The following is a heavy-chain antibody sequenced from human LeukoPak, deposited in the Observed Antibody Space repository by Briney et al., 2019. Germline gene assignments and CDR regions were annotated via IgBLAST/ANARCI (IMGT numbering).Heavy chain of an antibody. CDR2: ISGSGGST. J-gene: IGHJ4*02. V-gene: IGHV3-23*01. CDR3: AKASGVDYYDSSGYLDYFDY. CDR1: GFTFSSYA. Sequence: HSGGSLRLSCAASGFTFSSYAMSWVRQAPGKGLEWVSAISGSGGSTYYADSVKGRFTISRDNSKNTLYLQMNSLRAEDTAVYYCAKASGVDYYDSSGYLDYFDYWGQGTLVTVSS. D-gene: IGHD3-22*01.